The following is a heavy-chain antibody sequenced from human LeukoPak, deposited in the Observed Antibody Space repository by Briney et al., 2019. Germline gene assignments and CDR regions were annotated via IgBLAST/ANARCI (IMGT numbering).Heavy chain of an antibody. CDR3: ATYYHDASGYHEGAFDI. Sequence: PGGSLRLSCAASGFIFSDYYMNWIRQAPGKGLEWLSYISSSGSRTNFADSVKGRFTSSRDNAKNSLYLQMNSLRVEDTAVYFCATYYHDASGYHEGAFDIRGQGTMVIVSS. D-gene: IGHD3-22*01. J-gene: IGHJ3*02. CDR1: GFIFSDYY. CDR2: ISSSGSRT. V-gene: IGHV3-11*06.